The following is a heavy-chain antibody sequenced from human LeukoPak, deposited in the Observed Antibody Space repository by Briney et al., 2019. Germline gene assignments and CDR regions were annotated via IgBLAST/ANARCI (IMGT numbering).Heavy chain of an antibody. J-gene: IGHJ4*02. CDR3: ARVALRYSSSWPYYFDY. CDR2: IYYSGST. Sequence: SETLSLTCTVSGGSMSSYYWSWIRQPPGKGLEWIGYIYYSGSTNYNPSLKSRVTISVDTSKNQFSLKLSSVTAADTAVYYCARVALRYSSSWPYYFDYWGQGTLVTVSS. V-gene: IGHV4-59*01. D-gene: IGHD6-13*01. CDR1: GGSMSSYY.